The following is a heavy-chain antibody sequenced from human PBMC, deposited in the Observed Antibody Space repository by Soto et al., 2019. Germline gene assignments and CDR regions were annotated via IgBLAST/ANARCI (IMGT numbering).Heavy chain of an antibody. CDR3: TTDSSSWTPYFDY. CDR1: GFTFSNAW. J-gene: IGHJ4*02. CDR2: IKSKTDGGTT. Sequence: LRLSCAASGFTFSNAWMSWVRQAPGKGLEWVGRIKSKTDGGTTDYAAPVKGRFTISRDDSKNTLYLQMNSLKTEDTAVYYCTTDSSSWTPYFDYWGQGTLVTVSS. V-gene: IGHV3-15*01. D-gene: IGHD6-13*01.